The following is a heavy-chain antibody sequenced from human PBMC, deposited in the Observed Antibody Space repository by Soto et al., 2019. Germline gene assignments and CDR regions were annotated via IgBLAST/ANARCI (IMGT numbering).Heavy chain of an antibody. J-gene: IGHJ4*02. V-gene: IGHV4-4*08. CDR1: GGSISSHS. D-gene: IGHD5-18*01. CDR3: ARRGYSYGIYFDY. CDR2: IYNTGST. Sequence: SETLSLTCSVSGGSISSHSWTWIRQPPGKGLEWIGYIYNTGSTYYNPSLKSRVTISVDTSKNQFSLKLSSVTAADTAVYYCARRGYSYGIYFDYWGQGTLVTVSS.